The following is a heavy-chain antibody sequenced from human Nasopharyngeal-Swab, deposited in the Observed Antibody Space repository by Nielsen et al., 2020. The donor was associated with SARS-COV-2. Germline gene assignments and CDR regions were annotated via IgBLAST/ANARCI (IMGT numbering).Heavy chain of an antibody. V-gene: IGHV3-23*01. Sequence: GESLKISCAASGFSFSTYAMSWVRQAPGKGLEWVSAISGSGGDTYYADSVKGRFTISRDNSKNTLYLRMNSLRAEDTAVYYCAKDGSSSPTHWGQGTLVTVSS. D-gene: IGHD6-13*01. CDR1: GFSFSTYA. CDR3: AKDGSSSPTH. J-gene: IGHJ4*02. CDR2: ISGSGGDT.